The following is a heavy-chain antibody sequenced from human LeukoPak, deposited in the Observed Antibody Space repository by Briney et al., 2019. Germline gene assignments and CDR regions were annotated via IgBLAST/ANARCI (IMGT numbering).Heavy chain of an antibody. CDR1: GFDFSNYW. V-gene: IGHV3-7*03. D-gene: IGHD3-3*01. Sequence: GGSLRLSCAASGFDFSNYWMYWVRQAPGKGLEWVANIKQDGSEKYYVDSVKGRFTISRDNAKNSLYLQMNSLRAEDTAVYYCARVGAAYYDFWSGTPNWFDPWGQGTLVTVSS. CDR2: IKQDGSEK. CDR3: ARVGAAYYDFWSGTPNWFDP. J-gene: IGHJ5*02.